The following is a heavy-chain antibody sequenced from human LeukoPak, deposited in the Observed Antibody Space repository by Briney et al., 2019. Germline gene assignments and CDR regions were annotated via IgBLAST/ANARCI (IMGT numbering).Heavy chain of an antibody. J-gene: IGHJ4*02. Sequence: PGGSLRLSCAASGVTISTYWMNWVRHAPGKGLECLSNIKLGGSAEYYVDSVKGRFTISRDNTKNSLYLQMNSLRVEDTAVYYCARALTAADNYWGQGTLVTVSS. D-gene: IGHD6-13*01. V-gene: IGHV3-7*04. CDR3: ARALTAADNY. CDR1: GVTISTYW. CDR2: IKLGGSAE.